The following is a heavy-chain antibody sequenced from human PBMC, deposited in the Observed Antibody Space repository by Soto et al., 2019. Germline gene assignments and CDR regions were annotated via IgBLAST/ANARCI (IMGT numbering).Heavy chain of an antibody. CDR2: IYYTGST. D-gene: IGHD2-2*01. J-gene: IGHJ4*02. V-gene: IGHV4-59*11. Sequence: PSETLSLTCTVSGGSINNHYWSWIRQPPEKGLEWIGYIYYTGSTNYNPSLKSRVTMSVDTSKNQFSLNLSSVTAADTAVYYCAIRGGCSSTSCYDYWGQGTLVTVSS. CDR3: AIRGGCSSTSCYDY. CDR1: GGSINNHY.